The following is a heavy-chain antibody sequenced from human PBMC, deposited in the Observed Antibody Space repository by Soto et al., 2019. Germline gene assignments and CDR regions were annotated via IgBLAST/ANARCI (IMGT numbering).Heavy chain of an antibody. Sequence: EVQLVESGGGLVQPGGSLRLSCAASGFTFSRYWMSWVRQAPGKGLEWVANIKPDGSERYSVDSVRGRFTISRDNARNSLYLQMNSLRAEDTAVYYCARDEARPLGYWGQGTLVTVSS. V-gene: IGHV3-7*01. J-gene: IGHJ4*02. D-gene: IGHD6-6*01. CDR2: IKPDGSER. CDR1: GFTFSRYW. CDR3: ARDEARPLGY.